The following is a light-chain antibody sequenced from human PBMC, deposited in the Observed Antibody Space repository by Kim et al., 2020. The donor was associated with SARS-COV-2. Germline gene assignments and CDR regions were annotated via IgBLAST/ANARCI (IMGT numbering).Light chain of an antibody. CDR2: KAS. Sequence: SASVGDRVTITCRASQSISSWLAWYQQKPGKAPKLLIYKASSLESGVPSTFSGSGSGTEFTLTISSLQPDDFATYYCQQYNSYVWTFGQGTKVEI. J-gene: IGKJ1*01. V-gene: IGKV1-5*03. CDR3: QQYNSYVWT. CDR1: QSISSW.